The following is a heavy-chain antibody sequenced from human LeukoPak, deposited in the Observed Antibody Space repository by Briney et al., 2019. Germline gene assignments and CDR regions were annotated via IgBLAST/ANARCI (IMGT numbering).Heavy chain of an antibody. J-gene: IGHJ4*02. V-gene: IGHV4-39*07. CDR1: GGSLSSSSYY. Sequence: SETLSLTCTVSGGSLSSSSYYWGWIRQPPGKGLEWIGSIYYSGSTYYNPSLKSRITISVDTSKNQFSLKLSSVTAADTAVYYCARDSLAVAGTAFWGQGTLVTVSS. CDR2: IYYSGST. D-gene: IGHD6-19*01. CDR3: ARDSLAVAGTAF.